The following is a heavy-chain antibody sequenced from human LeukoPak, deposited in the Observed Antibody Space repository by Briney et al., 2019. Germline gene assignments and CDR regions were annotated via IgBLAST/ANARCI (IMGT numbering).Heavy chain of an antibody. CDR3: ARVISWVVAATSALDY. Sequence: GGSLRLSCAASGFTFSSYAMHWVRQAPGKGLEWVAVISYDGSNKYYADSVKGRFTISRDNSKNTLYLQMNSLRPEDTAIYYCARVISWVVAATSALDYWGQGTLVSVSS. CDR1: GFTFSSYA. D-gene: IGHD2-15*01. CDR2: ISYDGSNK. J-gene: IGHJ4*02. V-gene: IGHV3-30-3*01.